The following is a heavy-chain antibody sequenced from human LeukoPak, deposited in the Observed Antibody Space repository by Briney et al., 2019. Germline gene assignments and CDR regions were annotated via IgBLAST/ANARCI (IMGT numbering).Heavy chain of an antibody. CDR2: ISGSGGST. D-gene: IGHD2-15*01. J-gene: IGHJ4*02. CDR3: AKALYCSGGSCYSGYFDY. V-gene: IGHV3-23*01. Sequence: GGSLRLSCAASGLTFSSYAMSWVRQAPGKGLEWVSAISGSGGSTYYADSVKGRFTISRDNSKNTLYLQMNSLRAEDTAVYYCAKALYCSGGSCYSGYFDYWGQGTLVTVSS. CDR1: GLTFSSYA.